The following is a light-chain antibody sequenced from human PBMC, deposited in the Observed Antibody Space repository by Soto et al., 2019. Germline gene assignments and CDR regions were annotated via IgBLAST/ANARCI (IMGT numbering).Light chain of an antibody. CDR2: GNT. CDR1: SSNIGAGYD. Sequence: QSVLTQPPSVSGAPGQRVTISCTGGSSNIGAGYDVHWYQQLPGTAPKLLIYGNTNRPSGVPDRFSGSKSGTSAALAITGLRAEDEAGYYCQAYDNSLRGYVLFGGGTKLTVL. J-gene: IGLJ2*01. CDR3: QAYDNSLRGYVL. V-gene: IGLV1-40*01.